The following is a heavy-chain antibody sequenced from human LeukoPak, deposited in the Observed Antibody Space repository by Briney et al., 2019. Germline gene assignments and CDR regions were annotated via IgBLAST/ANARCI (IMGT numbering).Heavy chain of an antibody. V-gene: IGHV4-39*01. D-gene: IGHD2-2*01. CDR1: GGSISSSSYY. CDR2: IYYSGST. J-gene: IGHJ5*02. CDR3: ARHRGLGYCSTTSCYHLDWFDP. Sequence: SETLSLTCTVSGGSISSSSYYWGWIRQPPGKGLEWIASIYYSGSTYYNPSLKSRVTISVDTFKNQFSLKLSSVTAADTAVYYCARHRGLGYCSTTSCYHLDWFDPWGQGTLVTVSS.